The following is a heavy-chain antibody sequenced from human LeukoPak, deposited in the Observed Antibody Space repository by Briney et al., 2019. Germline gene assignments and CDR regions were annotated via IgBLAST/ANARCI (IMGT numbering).Heavy chain of an antibody. D-gene: IGHD3-10*01. V-gene: IGHV4-38-2*02. J-gene: IGHJ4*02. CDR3: ARSSPWFGELLFDY. CDR1: GYSISSGYY. CDR2: IYHSGNT. Sequence: SETLSLTCTVSGYSISSGYYWDWIRQPPGKGLEWIGNIYHSGNTYYNPSLKSRVTLSIDTSKNQFSLKLSSVTAADTAVYYCARSSPWFGELLFDYWGQGTLVTVSS.